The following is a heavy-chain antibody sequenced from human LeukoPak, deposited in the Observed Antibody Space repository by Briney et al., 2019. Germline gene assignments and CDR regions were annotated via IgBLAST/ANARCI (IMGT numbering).Heavy chain of an antibody. Sequence: SETLSLTCTVSGVSMTNYYWSWIRQPPGKGLEWIAYSHNSGETKYNPSLESRITISVDTSKNEFSLKLSSVTAADTAVYYCARQPGGTAAFDIWGQGTTVTVSA. CDR1: GVSMTNYY. CDR2: SHNSGET. CDR3: ARQPGGTAAFDI. V-gene: IGHV4-59*08. D-gene: IGHD1-14*01. J-gene: IGHJ3*02.